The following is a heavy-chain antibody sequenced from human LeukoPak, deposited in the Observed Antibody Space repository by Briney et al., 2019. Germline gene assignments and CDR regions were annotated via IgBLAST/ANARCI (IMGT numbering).Heavy chain of an antibody. V-gene: IGHV4-39*01. CDR1: GGSISSSSYY. D-gene: IGHD1-26*01. CDR3: ARAARGGGRIYNWFDP. J-gene: IGHJ5*02. Sequence: PSETLSLTCTVSGGSISSSSYYWGWIRQPPGKGLEWIGSIYYSGSTYYNPSLKSRVTISVDTSKNQFSLKLSSVTAADTAVYYCARAARGGGRIYNWFDPWGQGTLVTVSS. CDR2: IYYSGST.